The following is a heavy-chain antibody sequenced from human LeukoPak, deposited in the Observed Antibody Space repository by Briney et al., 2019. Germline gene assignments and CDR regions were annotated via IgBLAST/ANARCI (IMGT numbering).Heavy chain of an antibody. CDR1: GGSISSYY. CDR3: ARLYSSSWYRAFDI. V-gene: IGHV4-59*08. Sequence: SETLSLTCTVSGGSISSYYWSWIRQPPGKGLEWIGYIYYSGSTNYNPSLQSRVTISVDTSKNQFSLKLSSVTAADTAVYYCARLYSSSWYRAFDIWGQGTMVTVSS. J-gene: IGHJ3*02. CDR2: IYYSGST. D-gene: IGHD6-13*01.